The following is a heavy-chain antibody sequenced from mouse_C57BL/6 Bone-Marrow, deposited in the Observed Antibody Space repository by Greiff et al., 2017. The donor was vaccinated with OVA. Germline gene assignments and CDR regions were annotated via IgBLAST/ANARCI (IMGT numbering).Heavy chain of an antibody. Sequence: QVQLQQSGPGLVQPSQSLSITCTVSGFSLTSYGVHWVRQSPGKGLEWLGVLWSGGSTDYNAAFISRLSTRKDNSKCQVFFKMHSRQADDTAIYYCTRKGTNMITWCAYRSQGTLVTVSA. V-gene: IGHV2-2*01. CDR1: GFSLTSYG. CDR3: TRKGTNMITWCAY. J-gene: IGHJ3*01. CDR2: LWSGGST. D-gene: IGHD2-4*01.